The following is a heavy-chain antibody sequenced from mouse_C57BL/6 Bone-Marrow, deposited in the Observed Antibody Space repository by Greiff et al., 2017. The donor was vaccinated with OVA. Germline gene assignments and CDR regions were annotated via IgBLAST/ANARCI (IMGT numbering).Heavy chain of an antibody. V-gene: IGHV1-18*01. CDR3: ASPFIYDGYFPWFAY. CDR1: GYTFTDYN. CDR2: INPNNGGT. D-gene: IGHD2-3*01. J-gene: IGHJ3*01. Sequence: DVKLQESGPELVKPGASVKIPCKASGYTFTDYNMDWVKQSHGKSLEWIGDINPNNGGTIYNQKFKGKATLTVDKSSSTAYMELRSLTSEDTAVDYCASPFIYDGYFPWFAYWGQGTLVTVSA.